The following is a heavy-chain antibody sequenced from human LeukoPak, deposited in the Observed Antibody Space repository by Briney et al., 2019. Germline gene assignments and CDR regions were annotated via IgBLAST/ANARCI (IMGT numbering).Heavy chain of an antibody. Sequence: GASLRLSCAASGFTFGSYAMSWVRQAPGKGLEWVSAISASGISTYYADSVKGRFTISRDKSENTLYLRMNSLRAEDTAVYYCAKGYYDSAEGHFDHWGQGTLVTVSS. CDR3: AKGYYDSAEGHFDH. J-gene: IGHJ4*02. CDR1: GFTFGSYA. V-gene: IGHV3-23*01. CDR2: ISASGIST. D-gene: IGHD3-22*01.